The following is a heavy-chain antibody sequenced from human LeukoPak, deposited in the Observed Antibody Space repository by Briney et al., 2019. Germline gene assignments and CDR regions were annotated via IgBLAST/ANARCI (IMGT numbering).Heavy chain of an antibody. V-gene: IGHV3-48*01. Sequence: PGGSLRLSCAASGFSFSTYTMNWVRQAPGKGLEWVSYISSSSSRIWYADSVKGRFTISRDNSENTLYLQMNSLRAEDTAVYYCARGDGYNFFDYWGQGTLVTVSS. J-gene: IGHJ4*02. CDR1: GFSFSTYT. CDR2: ISSSSSRI. CDR3: ARGDGYNFFDY. D-gene: IGHD5-24*01.